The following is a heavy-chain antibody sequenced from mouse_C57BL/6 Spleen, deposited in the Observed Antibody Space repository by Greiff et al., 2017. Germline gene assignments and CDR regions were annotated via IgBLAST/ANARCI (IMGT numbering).Heavy chain of an antibody. CDR1: GYTFTSYW. CDR3: ARYDYRPRYFDY. Sequence: VQLQQPGAELVKPGASVKLSCKASGYTFTSYWMHWVKQRPGQGLEWIGMIHPNSGSTNYNEKFKSKATLTVDKSSSTAYMQLSSLTSEDSAVYYCARYDYRPRYFDYWGQGTTLTVSS. CDR2: IHPNSGST. J-gene: IGHJ2*01. D-gene: IGHD1-1*02. V-gene: IGHV1-64*01.